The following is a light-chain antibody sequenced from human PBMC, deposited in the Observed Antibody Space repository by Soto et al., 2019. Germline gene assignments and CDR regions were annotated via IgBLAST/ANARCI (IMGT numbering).Light chain of an antibody. CDR2: LNSDGSH. Sequence: QPVLTQSPSASASLGASVKLTCTLSSGHSNYAIAWHPQQPEKGPRFLMKLNSDGSHSKGDGIPDRFSGSSSGAERYLTISTLQSEDEADYYCQTWVTGIHIFGGGTKLTVL. CDR1: SGHSNYA. V-gene: IGLV4-69*01. J-gene: IGLJ2*01. CDR3: QTWVTGIHI.